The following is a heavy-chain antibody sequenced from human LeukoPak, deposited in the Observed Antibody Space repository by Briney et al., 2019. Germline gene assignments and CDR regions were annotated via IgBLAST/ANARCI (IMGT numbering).Heavy chain of an antibody. J-gene: IGHJ4*02. D-gene: IGHD2-2*01. Sequence: SETLSLTCTVSGGSISSSSYYWGWIRQPPGKGLEWIGSIYYSGSTYYNPSLKRRVTISVDTSKNQFSLKLSSVTAADTAVYYCARHRFAYLEPAANYFDYWGQGTLVTVSS. CDR2: IYYSGST. CDR3: ARHRFAYLEPAANYFDY. V-gene: IGHV4-39*01. CDR1: GGSISSSSYY.